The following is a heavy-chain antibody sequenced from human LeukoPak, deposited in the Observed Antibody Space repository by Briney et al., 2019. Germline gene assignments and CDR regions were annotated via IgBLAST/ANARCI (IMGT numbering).Heavy chain of an antibody. CDR3: ARHFGGGSWYVFDY. CDR1: GGSISSYY. Sequence: SETLSLTCTVSGGSISSYYWSWIRQPPGKGLEWIGCIYTSGSTNYNPSLKSRVTISVDTSKNQFSLKLSSVTAADTAVYYCARHFGGGSWYVFDYWGQGTLVTVSS. CDR2: IYTSGST. J-gene: IGHJ4*02. V-gene: IGHV4-4*09. D-gene: IGHD6-13*01.